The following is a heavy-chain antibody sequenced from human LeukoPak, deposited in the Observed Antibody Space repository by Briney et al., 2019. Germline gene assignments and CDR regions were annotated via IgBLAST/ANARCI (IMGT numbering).Heavy chain of an antibody. CDR1: GFTFSSYA. Sequence: GGSLRLSCAASGFTFSSYAMHWVRQAPGKGLEWVAVISYDGSNKYYADSVKGRFTISRDNSKNTLYLQMTSLRVDDTAMNYCLCYHDSSSYVDYWGQGALVTVS. D-gene: IGHD3-22*01. CDR3: LCYHDSSSYVDY. CDR2: ISYDGSNK. V-gene: IGHV3-30*14. J-gene: IGHJ4*02.